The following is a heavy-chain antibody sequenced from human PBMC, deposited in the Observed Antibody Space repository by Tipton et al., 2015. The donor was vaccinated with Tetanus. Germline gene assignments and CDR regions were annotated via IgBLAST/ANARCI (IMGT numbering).Heavy chain of an antibody. CDR3: ARDVYSSGWYELYYYYYGMDV. CDR2: ISYDGSNK. D-gene: IGHD6-19*01. V-gene: IGHV3-30-3*01. CDR1: GFTFSSYA. Sequence: RSLRLSCAASGFTFSSYAMHWVRQAPGKGLEWVAVISYDGSNKYYADSVKGRFTISRDNSKNTLYLQMNSLRAEDTAVYYCARDVYSSGWYELYYYYYGMDVWGQGTTVTVSS. J-gene: IGHJ6*02.